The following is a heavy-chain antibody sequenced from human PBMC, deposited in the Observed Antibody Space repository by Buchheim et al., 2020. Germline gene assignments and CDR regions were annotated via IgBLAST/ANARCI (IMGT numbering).Heavy chain of an antibody. Sequence: QVQLVESGGGVVQPGRSLRLSCAASGFTLSNYGMHWVRQAPGKGLEWVGMIYHDGSTKYYADSVKGRFTISRDNSKNTLYLQMDSLRAEDTAVYKCARVDDEGYFDYWGQGTL. J-gene: IGHJ4*02. V-gene: IGHV3-33*01. CDR3: ARVDDEGYFDY. CDR2: IYHDGSTK. D-gene: IGHD3-16*01. CDR1: GFTLSNYG.